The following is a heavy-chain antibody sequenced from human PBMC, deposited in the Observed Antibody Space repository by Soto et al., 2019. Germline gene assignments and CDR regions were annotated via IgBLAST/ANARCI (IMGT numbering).Heavy chain of an antibody. CDR2: IKQDGSEK. J-gene: IGHJ4*02. CDR3: ARLITMIANYYFDY. V-gene: IGHV3-7*01. CDR1: EFTFSREW. Sequence: PRGSPXLSCEAAEFTFSREWMSWVRQAPGKGLEWVANIKQDGSEKHYVDSAKGRLTITGDNAKNSLYLQMNRLRAEDTAVYYCARLITMIANYYFDYWGQGT. D-gene: IGHD3-22*01.